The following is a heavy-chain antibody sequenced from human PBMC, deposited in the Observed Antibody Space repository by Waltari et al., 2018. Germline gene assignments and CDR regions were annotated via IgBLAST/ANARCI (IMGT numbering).Heavy chain of an antibody. CDR2: IKQDGSEK. J-gene: IGHJ3*02. V-gene: IGHV3-7*01. Sequence: EVQLVESGGGLVQHGGSLRLSCADSGFPFGINWRSWGRQAPGKGLEWVANIKQDGSEKYYVDSVKGRFTIARDNAKNSLYLQMNSLRAEDTAVYYCARAAVGAFDIWGQGTMVTVSS. CDR1: GFPFGINW. D-gene: IGHD6-19*01. CDR3: ARAAVGAFDI.